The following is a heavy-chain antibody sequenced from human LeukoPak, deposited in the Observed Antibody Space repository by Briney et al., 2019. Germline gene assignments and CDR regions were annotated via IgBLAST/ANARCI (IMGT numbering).Heavy chain of an antibody. CDR1: GGSISSYY. J-gene: IGHJ4*02. CDR2: IYYSGTT. CDR3: AREEAGFFGPFLPDY. D-gene: IGHD6-19*01. Sequence: PSETLSLTCTVSGGSISSYYWSWIRQPPGKGLEWIGYIYYSGTTTYNPSLKSRVTISVDTSKNQFSLKLSSVTAADTAVYYCAREEAGFFGPFLPDYWGQGTLVTVS. V-gene: IGHV4-59*01.